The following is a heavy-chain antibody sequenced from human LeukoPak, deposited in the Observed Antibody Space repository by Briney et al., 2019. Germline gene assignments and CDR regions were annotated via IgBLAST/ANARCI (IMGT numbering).Heavy chain of an antibody. CDR2: IYYSGST. J-gene: IGHJ4*02. D-gene: IGHD2-15*01. V-gene: IGHV4-39*07. Sequence: SETLSLTCTVSGGSISSSSYYWGWIRQPPGKGLEWIGSIYYSGSTYYNPSLKSRVTMSVDTSKNQFSLKLSSVTAADTAVYYCARVGGGNTFDYWGQGTLVTVSS. CDR1: GGSISSSSYY. CDR3: ARVGGGNTFDY.